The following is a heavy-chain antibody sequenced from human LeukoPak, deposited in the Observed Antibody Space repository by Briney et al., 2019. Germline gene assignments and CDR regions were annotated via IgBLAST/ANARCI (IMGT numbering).Heavy chain of an antibody. Sequence: GGSLRLSCAASGFTFSSYSMNWVRQAPGKGLEWVANIKQDGGEKYYVDSVKGRFTISRDNAKNSLYLQMNNLRAEDTAVYYCARSGYDSSGYRIEDYWGQGTLVTVSS. CDR2: IKQDGGEK. J-gene: IGHJ4*02. CDR1: GFTFSSYS. V-gene: IGHV3-7*01. D-gene: IGHD3-22*01. CDR3: ARSGYDSSGYRIEDY.